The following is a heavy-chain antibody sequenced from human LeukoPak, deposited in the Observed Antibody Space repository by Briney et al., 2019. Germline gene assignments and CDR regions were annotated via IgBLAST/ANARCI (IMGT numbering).Heavy chain of an antibody. V-gene: IGHV3-23*01. CDR1: GFTFSSYA. CDR2: ISGSGGST. Sequence: GGSLRLSCAASGFTFSSYAMSWVRQAPGKGLEWVSAISGSGGSTYYADSVKGRFTISRDNSKNTLYLQMNSLRAEDTAVYYCAKGAFWSGSAYYYYYYYTDVWGKGTTVTVSS. J-gene: IGHJ6*03. D-gene: IGHD3-3*01. CDR3: AKGAFWSGSAYYYYYYYTDV.